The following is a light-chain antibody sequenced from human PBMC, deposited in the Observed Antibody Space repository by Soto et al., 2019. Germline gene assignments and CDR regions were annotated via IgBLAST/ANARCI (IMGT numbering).Light chain of an antibody. CDR2: GNI. Sequence: QSVLTQPPSVSRAPGQRVTISCTGTSSDLGAGFDVHWYQQLPGTAPKLLIYGNINRPSGVPDRFSGSKSGTSASLVITGLQAEDEADYYCQAYDTSLSGGVVFGAGTKLTVL. CDR1: SSDLGAGFD. CDR3: QAYDTSLSGGVV. J-gene: IGLJ2*01. V-gene: IGLV1-40*01.